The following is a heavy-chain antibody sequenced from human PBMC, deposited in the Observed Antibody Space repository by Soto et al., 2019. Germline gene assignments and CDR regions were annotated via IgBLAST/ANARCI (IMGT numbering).Heavy chain of an antibody. Sequence: PGGSLTLSCAASGFTFSSYSMSWVRQAPGKGLEWVSSISSSSSYIYYADSVKGRFTISRDNAKNSLYLQMNSLRAEDTAVYYCAAHCTNGVCYRPDAFDIWGQGTMVTVSS. V-gene: IGHV3-21*01. CDR3: AAHCTNGVCYRPDAFDI. J-gene: IGHJ3*02. CDR2: ISSSSSYI. D-gene: IGHD2-8*01. CDR1: GFTFSSYS.